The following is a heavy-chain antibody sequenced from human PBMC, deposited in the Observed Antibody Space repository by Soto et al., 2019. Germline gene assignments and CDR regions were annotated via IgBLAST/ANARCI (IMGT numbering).Heavy chain of an antibody. CDR3: ARDRQYQLPIPYYYYYGMDV. CDR2: INPSGGST. CDR1: GYTFTSHY. V-gene: IGHV1-46*01. D-gene: IGHD2-2*01. Sequence: ASVRVSCKASGYTFTSHYMHWVRQAPGQGLEWMGIINPSGGSTSYAQKFQGRVTMTRDTSTSTVYMELSSLRSEDTAVYYCARDRQYQLPIPYYYYYGMDVWGQGTTVTVSS. J-gene: IGHJ6*02.